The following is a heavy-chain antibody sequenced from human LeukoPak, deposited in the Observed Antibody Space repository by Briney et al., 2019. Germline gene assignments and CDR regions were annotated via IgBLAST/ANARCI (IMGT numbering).Heavy chain of an antibody. CDR1: GGTFLNYA. CDR3: ARASQDYYGSGSYYRGGDAFDI. CDR2: IIPILCIE. V-gene: IGHV1-69*04. Sequence: SVKVSCKTSGGTFLNYAISWVRQAPGQGLEWMGRIIPILCIENSAQKCQARITLTADTSTSTAYMELSSLRSDDTAVYYCARASQDYYGSGSYYRGGDAFDIWGQGTMVTVSS. D-gene: IGHD3-10*01. J-gene: IGHJ3*02.